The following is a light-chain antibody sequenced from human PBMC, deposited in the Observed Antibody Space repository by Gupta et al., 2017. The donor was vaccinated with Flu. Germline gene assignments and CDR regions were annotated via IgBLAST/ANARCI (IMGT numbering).Light chain of an antibody. CDR3: QQRSNRPYT. CDR1: HSISSY. CDR2: DAS. J-gene: IGKJ2*01. Sequence: EIALTHSPASLSFSPGESATLSCRASHSISSYLAWYQQKPGQAPRLLIYDASSRATGIPARFSGSGSGTDFTLTISSLEPEDFAVYYCQQRSNRPYTFGQGTKLEIK. V-gene: IGKV3-11*01.